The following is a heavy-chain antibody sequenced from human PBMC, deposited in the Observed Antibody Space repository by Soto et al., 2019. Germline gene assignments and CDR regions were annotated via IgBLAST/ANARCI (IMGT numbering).Heavy chain of an antibody. CDR3: ARKNYDFWSGYLPGFDY. CDR2: INHSGST. V-gene: IGHV4-34*01. J-gene: IGHJ4*02. CDR1: GGSFSGYY. D-gene: IGHD3-3*01. Sequence: PSETLSLTCAVYGGSFSGYYWSWIRQPPGKGLEWIGEINHSGSTNYNPSLKSRVTISVDTSKSQFSLKLSSVTAADTAVYYCARKNYDFWSGYLPGFDYWGQGTLVTVSS.